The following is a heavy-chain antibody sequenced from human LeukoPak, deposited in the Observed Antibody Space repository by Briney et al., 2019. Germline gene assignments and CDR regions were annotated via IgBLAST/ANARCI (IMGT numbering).Heavy chain of an antibody. CDR1: GGTFSSYA. V-gene: IGHV1-2*04. Sequence: ASVKVSCKASGGTFSSYAISWVRQAPGQGLEWMGWINPNSGGTNYAQKFQGWVTMTRDTSISTAYMELSRLRSDDTAVYYCARSDSSGYYPDYWGQGTLVTVSS. CDR2: INPNSGGT. D-gene: IGHD3-22*01. J-gene: IGHJ4*02. CDR3: ARSDSSGYYPDY.